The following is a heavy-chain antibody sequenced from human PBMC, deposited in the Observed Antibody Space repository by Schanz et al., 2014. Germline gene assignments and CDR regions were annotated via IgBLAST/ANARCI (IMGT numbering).Heavy chain of an antibody. V-gene: IGHV3-21*01. Sequence: VQLVESGGGVVQPGRSLRLSCEASEFTFSSYKMNWVRQAPGKGLEWVSSISSSGSYIHYADSVKGRFTISRDNAKNTLYLQMNSLRAEDTAVYYCARDSRPNYDFLTAYYSIDYWGHGTLVTVSS. CDR3: ARDSRPNYDFLTAYYSIDY. D-gene: IGHD3-9*01. CDR2: ISSSGSYI. CDR1: EFTFSSYK. J-gene: IGHJ4*01.